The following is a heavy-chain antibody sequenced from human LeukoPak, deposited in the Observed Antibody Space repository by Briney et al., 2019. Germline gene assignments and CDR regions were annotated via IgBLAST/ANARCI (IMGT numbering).Heavy chain of an antibody. V-gene: IGHV4-59*01. D-gene: IGHD3-10*01. Sequence: SETLSLTCTVSGGSISSYYWSWIRQPPGKGLEWIGYIYYSGSTNYNPSLKSRVTISVDTSKNQFSLKLSSVTAADTAVYYCARGLPLLWFGESYYMDVWGKGTTVTVSS. J-gene: IGHJ6*03. CDR2: IYYSGST. CDR1: GGSISSYY. CDR3: ARGLPLLWFGESYYMDV.